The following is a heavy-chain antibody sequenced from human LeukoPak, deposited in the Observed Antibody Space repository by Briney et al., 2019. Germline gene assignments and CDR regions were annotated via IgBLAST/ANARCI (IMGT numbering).Heavy chain of an antibody. CDR1: GGSIRGSTYY. Sequence: PSETLSLTCTVSGGSIRGSTYYWGWIRQPPGKELEWIGSIYHSGSTYYNESLKSRVTMSIDTSKNQFSLKLSSVTAADTAVYYCARDGLWFGDPPALWGQGTLVTVSS. D-gene: IGHD3-10*01. CDR3: ARDGLWFGDPPAL. V-gene: IGHV4-39*07. CDR2: IYHSGST. J-gene: IGHJ4*02.